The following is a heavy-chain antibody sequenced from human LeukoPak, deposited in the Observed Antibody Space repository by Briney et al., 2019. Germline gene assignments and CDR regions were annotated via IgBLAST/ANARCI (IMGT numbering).Heavy chain of an antibody. J-gene: IGHJ4*02. D-gene: IGHD5-18*01. CDR3: AKDREQLWSPFDY. CDR2: ISGSGGST. V-gene: IGHV3-23*01. CDR1: GFTFSSYA. Sequence: GGSLRLSCAAPGFTFSSYAMSWVRQAPGKGLEWVSAISGSGGSTYYADSVKGRFTISRDNSKNTLYLQMNSLRAEDTAVYYCAKDREQLWSPFDYWGQGTLVTVSS.